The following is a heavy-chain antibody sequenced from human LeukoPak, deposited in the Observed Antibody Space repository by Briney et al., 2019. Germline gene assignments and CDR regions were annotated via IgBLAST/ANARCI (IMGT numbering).Heavy chain of an antibody. CDR1: GFTFSSYD. Sequence: PGGSLRLSCAASGFTFSSYDMHWVRQATGKGLEWVSAIGTAGDTYYPGSVKGRFTVSRENAKNSLYLQMNSLRAGDTAVYYCARATGGAAFDIWGQGTMVTVSS. D-gene: IGHD3-10*01. CDR2: IGTAGDT. J-gene: IGHJ3*02. CDR3: ARATGGAAFDI. V-gene: IGHV3-13*04.